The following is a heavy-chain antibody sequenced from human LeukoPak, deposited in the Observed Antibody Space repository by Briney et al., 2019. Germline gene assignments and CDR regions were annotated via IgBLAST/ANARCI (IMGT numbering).Heavy chain of an antibody. Sequence: GGSLRLSCAASGFTFSSYGMHWVRQAPGKGLEWVAFIRYDGSNKYYADSVKGRFTISRDNSKNTLYLQMNSLRAEDTAVYYCAKGDGYNQHTCDYWGQGTLVTVSS. CDR3: AKGDGYNQHTCDY. CDR2: IRYDGSNK. V-gene: IGHV3-30*02. CDR1: GFTFSSYG. J-gene: IGHJ4*02. D-gene: IGHD5-24*01.